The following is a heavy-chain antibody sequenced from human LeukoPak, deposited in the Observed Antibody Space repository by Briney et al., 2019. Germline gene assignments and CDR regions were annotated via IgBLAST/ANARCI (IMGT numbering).Heavy chain of an antibody. Sequence: ASVKVSCKASGYTFTSYYMHWVRQAPGQGLEWMGIINPSGGSTSYAQKFQGRVTMTRDTSTSTVYMELSSLRSEDTAVYYCARGDWITMVRGVYHRPFDYWGQGTLVTVSS. CDR3: ARGDWITMVRGVYHRPFDY. V-gene: IGHV1-46*01. CDR2: INPSGGST. J-gene: IGHJ4*02. CDR1: GYTFTSYY. D-gene: IGHD3-10*01.